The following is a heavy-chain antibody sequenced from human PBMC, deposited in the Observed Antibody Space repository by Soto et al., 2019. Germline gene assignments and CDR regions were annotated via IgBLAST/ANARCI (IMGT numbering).Heavy chain of an antibody. CDR3: ARVGGRWLQSDY. J-gene: IGHJ4*02. CDR1: GGSISSYC. V-gene: IGHV4-59*01. D-gene: IGHD5-12*01. Sequence: PSETLSLTCTVSGGSISSYCWSWIRQPPGKGLEWIGYIYYSGSTNYNPSLKSRVTISVDTSKNQFSLKLSSVTAADTAVYYCARVGGRWLQSDYWGQGTLVTVSS. CDR2: IYYSGST.